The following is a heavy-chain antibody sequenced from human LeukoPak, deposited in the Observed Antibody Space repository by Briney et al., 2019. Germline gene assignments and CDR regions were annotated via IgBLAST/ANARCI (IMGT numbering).Heavy chain of an antibody. D-gene: IGHD1-7*01. J-gene: IGHJ4*02. CDR1: GFTFSSYA. V-gene: IGHV3-23*01. Sequence: PGGSLRLSCAASGFTFSSYAMSWVRQVPGKGLEWVSVISGSGDNTYYADSVKGRFTISRDNSKNMLYLQMNSLRAEDTAVYYCARTAGNYGGLFDYWGQGTLVTVSS. CDR2: ISGSGDNT. CDR3: ARTAGNYGGLFDY.